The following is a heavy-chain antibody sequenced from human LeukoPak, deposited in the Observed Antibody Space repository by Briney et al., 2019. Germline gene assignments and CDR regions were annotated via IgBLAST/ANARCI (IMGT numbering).Heavy chain of an antibody. CDR3: ARDLGSGWLAATDY. J-gene: IGHJ4*02. Sequence: SCKASGGTFSSYAMHWVRQAPGKGLEWVAVISYDGSNKYYADSVKGRFTISRDNSKNTLYLQMNSLRAEDTAVYYCARDLGSGWLAATDYWGQGTLVTVSS. CDR2: ISYDGSNK. D-gene: IGHD6-19*01. CDR1: GGTFSSYA. V-gene: IGHV3-30-3*01.